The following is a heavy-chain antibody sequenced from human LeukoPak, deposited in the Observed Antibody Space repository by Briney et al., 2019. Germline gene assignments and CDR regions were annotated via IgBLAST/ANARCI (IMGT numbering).Heavy chain of an antibody. D-gene: IGHD3-10*01. CDR1: GGSISSGDYY. CDR2: IYYSGSP. V-gene: IGHV4-30-4*01. CDR3: ARHYGSGSYFGY. J-gene: IGHJ4*02. Sequence: PSETLSLTCTVSGGSISSGDYYWSWIRQPPGRCLEWIGYIYYSGSPYYNPSLKSRVTISVDTSKSQFSLKLSSVTAADTAVYYCARHYGSGSYFGYWGQGTLVTVSS.